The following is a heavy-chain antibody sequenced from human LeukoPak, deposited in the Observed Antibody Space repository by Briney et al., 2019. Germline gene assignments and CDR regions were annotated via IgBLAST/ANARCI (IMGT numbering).Heavy chain of an antibody. CDR2: INSSSSYI. CDR1: GFTFSSYS. V-gene: IGHV3-21*01. Sequence: PGGSLRLSCAASGFTFSSYSMNWVRQAPGKGLEWVSSINSSSSYIYYADSVKGRFTISRDNAKNSLYLQMNSLRAEDTAVYYCARDLRPSGGDGYGLFKFGVPFDYWGQGTLVTVSS. CDR3: ARDLRPSGGDGYGLFKFGVPFDY. J-gene: IGHJ4*02. D-gene: IGHD2-21*02.